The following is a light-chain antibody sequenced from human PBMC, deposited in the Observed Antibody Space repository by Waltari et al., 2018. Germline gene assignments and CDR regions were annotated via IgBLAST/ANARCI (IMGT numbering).Light chain of an antibody. J-gene: IGLJ3*02. CDR2: ISN. Sequence: QTVVTQEPSLSVSPGGTVTLTWALSSGSISTTSDATWYQQSPGQAPRTLVYISNRRCPWVPDRFSGSVLGNKAALASTGAQADDESDYYCALYMGGGIWVFGGGTKLTVL. CDR3: ALYMGGGIWV. CDR1: SGSISTTSD. V-gene: IGLV8-61*01.